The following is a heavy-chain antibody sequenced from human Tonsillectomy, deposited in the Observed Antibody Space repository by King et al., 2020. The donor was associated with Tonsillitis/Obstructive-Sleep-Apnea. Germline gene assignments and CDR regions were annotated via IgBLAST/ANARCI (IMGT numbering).Heavy chain of an antibody. J-gene: IGHJ4*02. D-gene: IGHD5-18*01. Sequence: VQLVESGGGLVQPGGSLRLSCAASGFTFSTYAMSWVRQAPGKGLEWVSGISPSGGSTYYAGSVKGRFTISRDNSKNTLYLQMNSLRAEDTAFYYCANEVVHSGYSYGPPDYWGQGTLVTVSS. V-gene: IGHV3-23*04. CDR1: GFTFSTYA. CDR3: ANEVVHSGYSYGPPDY. CDR2: ISPSGGST.